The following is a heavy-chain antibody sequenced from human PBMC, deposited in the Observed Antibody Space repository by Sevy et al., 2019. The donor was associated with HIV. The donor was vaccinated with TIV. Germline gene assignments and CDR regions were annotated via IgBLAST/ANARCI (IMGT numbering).Heavy chain of an antibody. CDR3: SLMGYCSSTSCYGPDYFDY. V-gene: IGHV1-69*13. CDR1: GGTFTTYP. CDR2: VIPLLGTT. Sequence: ASVKVSYKASGGTFTTYPISWVRQAPGQGLEWMGGVIPLLGTTKYAQKFQGRVTITADESTSTVYMDLRSLRSDDTAVYYCSLMGYCSSTSCYGPDYFDYWGQGTLVTVSS. D-gene: IGHD2-2*01. J-gene: IGHJ4*02.